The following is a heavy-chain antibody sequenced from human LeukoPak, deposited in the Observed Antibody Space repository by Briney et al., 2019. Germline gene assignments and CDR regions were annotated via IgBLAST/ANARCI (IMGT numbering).Heavy chain of an antibody. V-gene: IGHV5-51*01. J-gene: IGHJ4*02. D-gene: IGHD5-18*01. CDR2: IYPGDSDT. CDR3: ARRGFSSEEYDF. CDR1: GYSFTTYW. Sequence: PGESLKISCKGSGYSFTTYWIGWVRRMPGKGLEWMGIIYPGDSDTRYNPSFQGQVTISADKSINTAYLHWSSLKASDTANYYCARRGFSSEEYDFWGQGTLVTVSS.